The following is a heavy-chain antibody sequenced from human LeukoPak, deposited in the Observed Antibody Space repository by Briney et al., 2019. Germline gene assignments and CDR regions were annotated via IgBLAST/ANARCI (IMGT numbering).Heavy chain of an antibody. Sequence: SETLSLTCTVSGGSISSYYWSWIRQPPGKGLEWIGYIYYSGSTNYNPSLKSRVTVSVDTSKNQFSLKLSSVTAADTAVYYCARLVPTGRVPCRADYWGQGTLVTVSS. CDR3: ARLVPTGRVPCRADY. CDR2: IYYSGST. J-gene: IGHJ4*02. CDR1: GGSISSYY. V-gene: IGHV4-59*08. D-gene: IGHD1-14*01.